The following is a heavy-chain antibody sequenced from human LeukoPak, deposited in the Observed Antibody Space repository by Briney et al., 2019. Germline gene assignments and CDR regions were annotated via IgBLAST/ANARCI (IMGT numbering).Heavy chain of an antibody. CDR3: ARHSSANHFDY. CDR2: ITSSSSYT. J-gene: IGHJ4*02. CDR1: GFTFSDYF. Sequence: PGGSLRLSCAASGFTFSDYFMNWIRQAPGKGLEWVSYITSSSSYTNYADSVKGRFTISRDNAKNSLYLQMNSLRAEDTAVYYCARHSSANHFDYWGQGTLVTVSS. V-gene: IGHV3-11*06. D-gene: IGHD2-21*01.